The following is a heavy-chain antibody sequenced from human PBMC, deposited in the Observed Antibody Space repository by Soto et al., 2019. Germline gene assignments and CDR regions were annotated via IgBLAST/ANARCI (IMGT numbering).Heavy chain of an antibody. CDR3: TRPFVAAAGTQIQTSGGDY. D-gene: IGHD6-13*01. J-gene: IGHJ4*02. CDR1: GFTFSGSA. CDR2: IRSKANSYAT. Sequence: EVQLVESGGGLVQPGGSLKLSCAASGFTFSGSAMHWVRQASGKGLEWVGRIRSKANSYATAYAASVKGRFTISRDDSKNTAYLQMNSLKTEDTAVYYCTRPFVAAAGTQIQTSGGDYWGQGTLVTVSS. V-gene: IGHV3-73*01.